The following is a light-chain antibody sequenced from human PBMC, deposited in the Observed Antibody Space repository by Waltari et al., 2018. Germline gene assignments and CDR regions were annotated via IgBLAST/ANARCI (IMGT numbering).Light chain of an antibody. CDR2: DNN. J-gene: IGLJ2*01. V-gene: IGLV1-51*01. CDR3: GTWDSSLSAEVV. CDR1: SSNIGNTY. Sequence: QSVLTQPPSVSAAPGQKVTISCSGSSSNIGNTYVSWYQQLPGTAPKLLIYDNNKRPSGIPDRFSGSKSGTSATLGITGLQTGDEAEYYCGTWDSSLSAEVVFGGGTKLTVL.